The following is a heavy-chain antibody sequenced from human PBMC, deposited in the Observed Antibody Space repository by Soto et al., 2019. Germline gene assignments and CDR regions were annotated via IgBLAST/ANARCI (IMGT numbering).Heavy chain of an antibody. CDR2: ISGSGGST. D-gene: IGHD5-18*01. J-gene: IGHJ6*02. V-gene: IGHV3-23*01. Sequence: PGGSLRLSCAASGFTFSRYAMSWVRQAPGKGLEWVSAISGSGGSTYYADSVKGRFTISRDNSKNTLYLQMNSLRAEDTAVYYCPIERGHSFDAGMDVWGQGTTVTVSS. CDR3: PIERGHSFDAGMDV. CDR1: GFTFSRYA.